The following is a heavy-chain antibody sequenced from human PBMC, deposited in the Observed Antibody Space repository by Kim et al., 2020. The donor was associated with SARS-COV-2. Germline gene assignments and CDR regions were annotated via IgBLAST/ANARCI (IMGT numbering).Heavy chain of an antibody. CDR2: K. Sequence: KYYEDSVKGRFTISRDNAKNSLYLQMNSLRAEDTAVYYCVSGSSSRYGMDVWGQGTTVTVSS. V-gene: IGHV3-7*01. J-gene: IGHJ6*02. CDR3: VSGSSSRYGMDV. D-gene: IGHD6-6*01.